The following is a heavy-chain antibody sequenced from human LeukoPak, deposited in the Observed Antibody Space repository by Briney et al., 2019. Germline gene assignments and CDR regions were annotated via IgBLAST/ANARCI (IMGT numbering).Heavy chain of an antibody. Sequence: ASMKVSCKASGYTFTSYGISWVRQAPGQGLEWMGWISAYNGNTNYAQKLQGRVTMTTDTSTSTAYMELGSLRSDDTAVYYCAREVQYCSSTSCYGGDWFDPWGQGTLVTVSP. CDR2: ISAYNGNT. CDR3: AREVQYCSSTSCYGGDWFDP. CDR1: GYTFTSYG. D-gene: IGHD2-2*01. J-gene: IGHJ5*02. V-gene: IGHV1-18*01.